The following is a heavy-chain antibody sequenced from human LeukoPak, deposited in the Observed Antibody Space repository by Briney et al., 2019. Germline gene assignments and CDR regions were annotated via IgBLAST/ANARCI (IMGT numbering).Heavy chain of an antibody. CDR1: GFRFSNSW. CDR3: ARGADHGGSYYPD. D-gene: IGHD3-10*01. J-gene: IGHJ4*02. Sequence: PGGSLRLSCAAYGFRFSNSWMYWVRQGPGKGPVWVSRMKTDGTRIEYADSVKGRFTISRDHAKNTLFLQMSSLRVEDSAVYYCARGADHGGSYYPDWGQGTRVTVSS. CDR2: MKTDGTRI. V-gene: IGHV3-74*01.